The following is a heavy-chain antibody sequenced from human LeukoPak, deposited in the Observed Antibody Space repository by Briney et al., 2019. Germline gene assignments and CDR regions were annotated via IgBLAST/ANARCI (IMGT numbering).Heavy chain of an antibody. CDR1: GGTFSSYA. Sequence: EASVKVSCKASGGTFSSYAMSWVRQAPGQGLEWMGGIIPIFGTANYAQKFQGRVTITADESTSTAYMELSSLRSEDTAVYYCARVEEWGTSEFDYWGQGTLVTVSS. CDR2: IIPIFGTA. J-gene: IGHJ4*02. D-gene: IGHD1-14*01. V-gene: IGHV1-69*13. CDR3: ARVEEWGTSEFDY.